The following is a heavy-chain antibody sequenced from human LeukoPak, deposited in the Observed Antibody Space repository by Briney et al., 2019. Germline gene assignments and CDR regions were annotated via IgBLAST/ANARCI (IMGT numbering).Heavy chain of an antibody. Sequence: SETLSLTCTVSADSISCYYWIWIRQPPGKGLEWIGYIYYSGSTKYNPSLKSRVTISVDTSKNQFSLKLSSVTDADTAVYYCARESRDVETEGFDYWGQGTLVTVSS. J-gene: IGHJ4*02. V-gene: IGHV4-59*01. D-gene: IGHD5-24*01. CDR1: ADSISCYY. CDR3: ARESRDVETEGFDY. CDR2: IYYSGST.